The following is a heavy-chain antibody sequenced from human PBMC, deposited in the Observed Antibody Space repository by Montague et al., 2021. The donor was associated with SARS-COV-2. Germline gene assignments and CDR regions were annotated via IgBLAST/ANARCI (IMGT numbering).Heavy chain of an antibody. Sequence: SETLSLTCVVSGGSISSINWWSWVRQPPGKALEWIGEIYHSGSTNYNPSLKSRVIISVDKSKNQFSLKLSSVTAADTAVYYCARTGYSSGWHSFDYWGQGTLVTVSS. CDR2: IYHSGST. D-gene: IGHD6-19*01. J-gene: IGHJ4*02. V-gene: IGHV4-4*02. CDR3: ARTGYSSGWHSFDY. CDR1: GGSISSINW.